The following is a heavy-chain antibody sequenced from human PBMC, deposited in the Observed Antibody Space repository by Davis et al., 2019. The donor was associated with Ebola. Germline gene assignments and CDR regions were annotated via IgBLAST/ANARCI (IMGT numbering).Heavy chain of an antibody. Sequence: PSETLSLTCTVSGGSISSGDYYWSWIRQPPGKGLEWIGEINHSGSTNYNPSLKSRVTISVDTSKNQFSLKLSSVTAADTAVYYCARGGLTYNYYGMDVWGQGTTVTVSS. D-gene: IGHD1-14*01. CDR3: ARGGLTYNYYGMDV. CDR2: INHSGST. CDR1: GGSISSGDYY. V-gene: IGHV4-39*07. J-gene: IGHJ6*02.